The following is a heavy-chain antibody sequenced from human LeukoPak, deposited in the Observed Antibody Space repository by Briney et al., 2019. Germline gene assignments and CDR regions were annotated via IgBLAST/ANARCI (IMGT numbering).Heavy chain of an antibody. V-gene: IGHV4-30-2*01. CDR3: ARTYSNSWYYYYGMDV. D-gene: IGHD6-13*01. Sequence: SETLSLTCAVSGGSISSGGYSWSWIRQPPGKGLEWIGYIYHSGSTYYNPSLKSRVTISVDTSKNQFSLKLSSVTAADTAVYYCARTYSNSWYYYYGMDVWGQGTTVTVSS. CDR2: IYHSGST. J-gene: IGHJ6*02. CDR1: GGSISSGGYS.